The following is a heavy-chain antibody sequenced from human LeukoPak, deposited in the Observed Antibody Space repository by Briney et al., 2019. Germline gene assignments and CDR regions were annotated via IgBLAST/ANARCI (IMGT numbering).Heavy chain of an antibody. CDR1: GGSFSGYY. D-gene: IGHD3-10*01. V-gene: IGHV4-34*01. CDR2: INHGGST. Sequence: SETLSLTCAVYGGSFSGYYWSWIRQTPGKGLEWIGEINHGGSTNYNPSLKSRVTISVDTSKNQFSLKLSSVTAADTAMYYCARGVKKGEWFGELSGYYYTDVWDQGTTVTVSS. CDR3: ARGVKKGEWFGELSGYYYTDV. J-gene: IGHJ6*03.